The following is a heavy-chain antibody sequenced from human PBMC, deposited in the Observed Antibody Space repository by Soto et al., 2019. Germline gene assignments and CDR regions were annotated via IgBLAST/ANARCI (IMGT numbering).Heavy chain of an antibody. V-gene: IGHV3-30*18. CDR2: ISYDEINK. Sequence: PGGSLRLSCAASGFTFSTYGMHWVRQAPGKGLEWVAVISYDEINKYYAGSVKGRFTISRDNSKNTLYLQMNSLGPEDTALYYCAKGVVVTATYFHHWGQGTRVTVSS. CDR1: GFTFSTYG. J-gene: IGHJ1*01. CDR3: AKGVVVTATYFHH. D-gene: IGHD2-21*02.